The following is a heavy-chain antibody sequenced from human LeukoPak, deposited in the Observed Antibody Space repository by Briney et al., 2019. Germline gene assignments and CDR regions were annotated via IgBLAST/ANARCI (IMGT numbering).Heavy chain of an antibody. CDR1: GYTFTSYG. V-gene: IGHV1-18*01. CDR2: ISAYNGDT. J-gene: IGHJ5*02. D-gene: IGHD3-22*01. CDR3: ARDCRDSGYYCPDWFDP. Sequence: RASVKVSCKASGYTFTSYGISWVRQAPGQGLEWMGWISAYNGDTNYAQKLQGRVTMTTDTSTSTAHMELRSLRSDDTAVYYCARDCRDSGYYCPDWFDPWGQGTLVTVSS.